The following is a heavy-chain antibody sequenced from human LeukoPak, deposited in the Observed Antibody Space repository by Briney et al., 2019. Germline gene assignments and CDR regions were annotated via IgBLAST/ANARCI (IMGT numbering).Heavy chain of an antibody. Sequence: QAGGSLRLSCAASGFTFSSYWMHWVRQAPGKGLVWVSRISGDGSSTSNADSVKGRFTISRDNAKNTLFLQMNSLRAEDTAVYYCVRDRSGPFDIWGQGAMVTVSS. D-gene: IGHD3-3*01. CDR2: ISGDGSST. V-gene: IGHV3-74*01. CDR3: VRDRSGPFDI. J-gene: IGHJ3*02. CDR1: GFTFSSYW.